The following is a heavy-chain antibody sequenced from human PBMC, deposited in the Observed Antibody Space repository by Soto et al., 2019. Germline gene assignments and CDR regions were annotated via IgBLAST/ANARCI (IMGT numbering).Heavy chain of an antibody. Sequence: QVQLVESGGGVVQPGRSLRLSCAASGFTFSSYGMHGVRQAPGKGLEWVAVISYDGSNKYYADSVKGRFTISRDNSKNTLYLQMNSLRAEDTAVYYCAKGFWWTAVTSNDYWGQGTLVTVSS. J-gene: IGHJ4*02. CDR1: GFTFSSYG. CDR2: ISYDGSNK. D-gene: IGHD4-17*01. V-gene: IGHV3-30*18. CDR3: AKGFWWTAVTSNDY.